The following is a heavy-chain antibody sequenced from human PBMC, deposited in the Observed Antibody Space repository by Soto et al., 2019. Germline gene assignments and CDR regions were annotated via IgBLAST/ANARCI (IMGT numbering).Heavy chain of an antibody. CDR1: GGTFSSYG. CDR3: ARGGPEFTYVGLWYFDL. Sequence: QVQLVQSGAEVKKPGTSVKVSCRASGGTFSSYGVTWVRQAPGQGLEWVGGVNPMFGSVSYADKFQGRVSITADESKSTAYMELTNLRSEDTAVFYCARGGPEFTYVGLWYFDLWGQGTPVTVSS. D-gene: IGHD3-16*01. CDR2: VNPMFGSV. J-gene: IGHJ4*02. V-gene: IGHV1-69*01.